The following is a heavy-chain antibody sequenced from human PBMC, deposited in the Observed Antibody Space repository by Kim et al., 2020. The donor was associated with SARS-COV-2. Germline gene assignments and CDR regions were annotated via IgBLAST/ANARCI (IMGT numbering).Heavy chain of an antibody. Sequence: GGSLRLSCAASGFRFTNYGMHWVRQAPGKGLEWVSLISYDGSNKYYAGSVKGRFTISRDNSKSTLVLHMDSLRPEDTAVYYCVKDLDIVVEPPTPTQAF. J-gene: IGHJ3*01. V-gene: IGHV3-30*18. CDR1: GFRFTNYG. CDR3: VKDLDIVVEPPTPTQAF. D-gene: IGHD2-15*01. CDR2: ISYDGSNK.